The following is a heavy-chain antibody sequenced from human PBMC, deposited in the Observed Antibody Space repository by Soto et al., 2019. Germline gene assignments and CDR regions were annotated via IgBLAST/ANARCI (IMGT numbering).Heavy chain of an antibody. CDR2: IIPILGIA. J-gene: IGHJ4*02. D-gene: IGHD2-2*01. Sequence: QVQLVQSGAEVKKPGSSVKVSCKASGGTFSSYTISWVRQAPGQGLEWMGRIIPILGIANYAQKFQGRVTITADKFTSTAYMELRSLRSEDTAVYYCASRSLGYCRSTSCYDDGPTDYWGQGTLVTVSS. V-gene: IGHV1-69*02. CDR3: ASRSLGYCRSTSCYDDGPTDY. CDR1: GGTFSSYT.